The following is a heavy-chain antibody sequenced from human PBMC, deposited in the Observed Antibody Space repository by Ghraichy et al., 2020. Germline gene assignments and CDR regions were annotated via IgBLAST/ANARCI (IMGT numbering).Heavy chain of an antibody. CDR1: GDSVSRNTAA. CDR3: TRDVWGFDL. D-gene: IGHD7-27*01. J-gene: IGHJ4*02. CDR2: TYYRSQWYD. Sequence: SQTRSLTCAISGDSVSRNTAAWNWVRQSPSGGLEWLGRTYYRSQWYDDYAESVKGRIVVKPDTSKNQFSLQLNSVTPEDTAVYFCTRDVWGFDLWGQGILVTVSS. V-gene: IGHV6-1*01.